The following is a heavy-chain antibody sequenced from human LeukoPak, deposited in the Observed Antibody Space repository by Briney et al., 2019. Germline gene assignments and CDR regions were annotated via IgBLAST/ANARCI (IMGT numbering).Heavy chain of an antibody. D-gene: IGHD6-13*01. CDR1: GGSIGSLY. V-gene: IGHV4-59*01. Sequence: PSETLSLTCTVSGGSIGSLYWSWIRQSPGKGLEWIGYIHYSGYTYHNPSLTGRVTISVDVSRNQFSLRLTSVTAADTAIYYCASDGGGIWFDPWGPGTLVTVSS. CDR2: IHYSGYT. CDR3: ASDGGGIWFDP. J-gene: IGHJ5*02.